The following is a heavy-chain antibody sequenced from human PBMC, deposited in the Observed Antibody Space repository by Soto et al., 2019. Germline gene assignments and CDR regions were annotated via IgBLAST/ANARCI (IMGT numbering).Heavy chain of an antibody. CDR3: ATTLRIGWYGVGYFDY. Sequence: QVQLVQSGAEVKKPGASVKVSCKASGYTFTSYDINWVRQATGQGLEWMGWMNPNSGNTGYAQKFQGRVTMTRNTSISTAYMELSSLRSEDTAVYYCATTLRIGWYGVGYFDYWGQGTLVTVSS. D-gene: IGHD6-19*01. CDR2: MNPNSGNT. V-gene: IGHV1-8*01. CDR1: GYTFTSYD. J-gene: IGHJ4*02.